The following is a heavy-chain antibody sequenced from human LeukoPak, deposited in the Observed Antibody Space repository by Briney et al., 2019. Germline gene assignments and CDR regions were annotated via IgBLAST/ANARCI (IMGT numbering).Heavy chain of an antibody. CDR1: GYTFTSYY. CDR2: INPSGGST. Sequence: ASVKVSCKASGYTFTSYYMHWVRQAPGQGLEWMGIINPSGGSTSYAQKFQGRVAMTRDTSTSTVYMELSSLRSEDTAVYYCARFATNFWSGYSFDYWGREPWSPSPQ. D-gene: IGHD3-3*01. CDR3: ARFATNFWSGYSFDY. V-gene: IGHV1-46*03. J-gene: IGHJ4*02.